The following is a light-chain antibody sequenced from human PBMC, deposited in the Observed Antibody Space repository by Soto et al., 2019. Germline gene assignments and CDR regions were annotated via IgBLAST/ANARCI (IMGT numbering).Light chain of an antibody. V-gene: IGKV3-11*01. Sequence: EIVLTQSPATLSLSPGERATLSCRASQSVSRYLVWYQQKPGQAPRLLIYDASNRATGIPARFSGSGSGTDFTLTISSLEPEDFAIYYCQHRSNWPLTFGGGTKVDI. CDR1: QSVSRY. J-gene: IGKJ4*01. CDR3: QHRSNWPLT. CDR2: DAS.